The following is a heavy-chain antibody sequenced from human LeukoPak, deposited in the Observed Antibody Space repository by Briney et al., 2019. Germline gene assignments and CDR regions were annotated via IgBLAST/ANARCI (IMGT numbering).Heavy chain of an antibody. V-gene: IGHV3-23*01. CDR3: AKGLYSGSYDGFDS. Sequence: AESLTLSCAASGFTFRSYAMRWVRQAPGKGLEWDSVTSGSGGSTYYAYSVKGRFTISRDNSKNTLFLQMNSLRAEDTAVYYCAKGLYSGSYDGFDSWGQGALVTVSS. CDR1: GFTFRSYA. D-gene: IGHD1-26*01. CDR2: TSGSGGST. J-gene: IGHJ4*02.